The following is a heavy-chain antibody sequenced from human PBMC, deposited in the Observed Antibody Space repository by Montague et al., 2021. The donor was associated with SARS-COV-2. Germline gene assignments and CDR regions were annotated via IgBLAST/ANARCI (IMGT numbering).Heavy chain of an antibody. CDR1: GGSISSSSYY. Sequence: SETLSLTCTVSGGSISSSSYYWGWIRQPPGKGLEWIGSIYYSGSTYYNPSLKSRVTISVDTSKNQFSLKLSSVTAADTAVYYCARVGRQQLVRVSGIDDWGQGTLVTVSS. CDR3: ARVGRQQLVRVSGIDD. V-gene: IGHV4-39*07. D-gene: IGHD6-13*01. J-gene: IGHJ4*02. CDR2: IYYSGST.